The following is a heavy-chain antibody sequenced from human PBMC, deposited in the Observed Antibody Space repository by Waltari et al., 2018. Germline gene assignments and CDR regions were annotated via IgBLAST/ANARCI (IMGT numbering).Heavy chain of an antibody. V-gene: IGHV4-59*08. D-gene: IGHD3-3*01. CDR2: IYYDGNT. CDR3: ARRSIFGAFDY. J-gene: IGHJ4*02. Sequence: QVQLQESGPGLVKPSDTLSLTCPVSGDSIRGYYWNWFRQPPGKGLEWIGFIYYDGNTNYNPSLKSRLTISVDTSKNQFSLELSSVTAADTAVYYCARRSIFGAFDYWGQGALVAVSS. CDR1: GDSIRGYY.